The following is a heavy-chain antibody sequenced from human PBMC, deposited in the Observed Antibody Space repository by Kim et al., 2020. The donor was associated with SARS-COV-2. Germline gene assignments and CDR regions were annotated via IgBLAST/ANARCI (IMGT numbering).Heavy chain of an antibody. Sequence: GGSLRLSCAASGFIFSSYAVSLVRQAPGKGLEWVSTITGSGTSTYYADSVKGRFTLSRDNSKNTLYLQMNSLRAEDTAVYYCASRGAVAANGYFDYWGQGTLVTVSS. CDR1: GFIFSSYA. V-gene: IGHV3-23*01. CDR2: ITGSGTST. D-gene: IGHD6-19*01. CDR3: ASRGAVAANGYFDY. J-gene: IGHJ4*02.